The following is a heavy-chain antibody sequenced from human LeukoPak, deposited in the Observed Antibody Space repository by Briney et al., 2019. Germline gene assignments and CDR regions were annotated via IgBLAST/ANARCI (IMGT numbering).Heavy chain of an antibody. J-gene: IGHJ4*02. V-gene: IGHV3-9*01. CDR1: GFTFVDYA. CDR3: AKGKGITIFGVPKN. Sequence: GGSLRPSLAASGFTFVDYAMNGVRQAQGKGLKWVPGISWNSGSIGYADSVKGRFTISRDNAKNSLYLQMNSLRAEDTALYYCAKGKGITIFGVPKNWGQGTLVTVSS. CDR2: ISWNSGSI. D-gene: IGHD3-3*01.